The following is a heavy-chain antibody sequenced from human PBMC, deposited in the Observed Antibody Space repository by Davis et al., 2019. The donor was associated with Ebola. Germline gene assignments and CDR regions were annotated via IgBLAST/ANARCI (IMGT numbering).Heavy chain of an antibody. CDR1: GFTFSNYD. Sequence: GESLKISCAASGFTFSNYDMSWVRQVPGKGLEWVSTISASEGHTHYSDSVKGRFTISRDNSKDTLYLQMNSLRAEDTATYYCARYCHYPDRSYFDCWGQGTMVAVSS. D-gene: IGHD2-15*01. J-gene: IGHJ4*02. CDR3: ARYCHYPDRSYFDC. CDR2: ISASEGHT. V-gene: IGHV3-23*01.